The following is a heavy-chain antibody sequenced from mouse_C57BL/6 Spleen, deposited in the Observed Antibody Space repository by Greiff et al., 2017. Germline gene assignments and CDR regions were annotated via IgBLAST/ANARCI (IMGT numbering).Heavy chain of an antibody. Sequence: VQLQQPGAELVKPGASVKLSCKASGYTFTSYWMQWVKQRPGQGLEWIGEIDPSDSYTNYNQKFKGKATLTVDTSSSTAYMQLSSLTSEDSAVYYCARFSSGYVRYYFDYWGKGTTLTVSS. CDR3: ARFSSGYVRYYFDY. CDR2: IDPSDSYT. V-gene: IGHV1-50*01. CDR1: GYTFTSYW. D-gene: IGHD3-2*02. J-gene: IGHJ2*01.